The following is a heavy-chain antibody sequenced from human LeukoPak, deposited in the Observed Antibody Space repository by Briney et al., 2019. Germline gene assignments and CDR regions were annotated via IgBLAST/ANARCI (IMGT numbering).Heavy chain of an antibody. V-gene: IGHV4-59*08. CDR2: IYYLGGT. J-gene: IGHJ6*02. CDR3: ARRSYGSASPLRMDV. Sequence: SETLSLTCTVSGGSISGYYWTWIRQPPGKGLEWIRYIYYLGGTNYNPSLKSRVTISLDTSKNQFSLKLSSVTAADTAVYYCARRSYGSASPLRMDVWGQGTTVTVSS. D-gene: IGHD3-10*01. CDR1: GGSISGYY.